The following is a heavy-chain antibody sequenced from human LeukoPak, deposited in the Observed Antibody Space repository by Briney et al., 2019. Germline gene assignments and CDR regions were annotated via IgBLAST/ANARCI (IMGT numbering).Heavy chain of an antibody. Sequence: ASVKVSCKASGYTFTSYRISWVRQAPGQGLEWLGWISAYSGNTNYARKLQGRVTMTIDTSTSTAYMELRSLRSDDPAVYYCARCDGGGGSCYYPDYWGQGTLVTVSS. CDR3: ARCDGGGGSCYYPDY. CDR1: GYTFTSYR. J-gene: IGHJ4*02. CDR2: ISAYSGNT. V-gene: IGHV1-18*01. D-gene: IGHD2-15*01.